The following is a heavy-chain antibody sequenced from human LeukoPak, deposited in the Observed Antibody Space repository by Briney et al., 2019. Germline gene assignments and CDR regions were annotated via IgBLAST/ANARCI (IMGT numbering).Heavy chain of an antibody. CDR1: GGSISSSSYY. D-gene: IGHD3-10*01. CDR2: IYYSGST. Sequence: SETLSLTCTVSGGSISSSSYYWGWIRQPPGTGLDWIGSIYYSGSTYYNPSLKSRVTISVDTSKNQFSLKLSSVTAADTAVYYCARHSSYYGNFDYWGQGTLVTVSS. J-gene: IGHJ4*02. CDR3: ARHSSYYGNFDY. V-gene: IGHV4-39*01.